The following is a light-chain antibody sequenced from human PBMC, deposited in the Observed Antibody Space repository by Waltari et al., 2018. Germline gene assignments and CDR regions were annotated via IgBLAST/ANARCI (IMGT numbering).Light chain of an antibody. Sequence: IQVTQSPSTLSASVGDRVTITCRATQSISNWLTWYQLKPGKAPKLLIYKASTLESGFPSRFSGSGSGTEFTLTISSLQPDDFATYFCQQYNNYTPKTFGQGTKVDIK. V-gene: IGKV1-5*01. CDR2: KAS. CDR1: QSISNW. CDR3: QQYNNYTPKT. J-gene: IGKJ1*01.